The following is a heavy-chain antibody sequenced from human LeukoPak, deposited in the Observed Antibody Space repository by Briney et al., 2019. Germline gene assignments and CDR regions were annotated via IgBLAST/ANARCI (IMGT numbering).Heavy chain of an antibody. CDR3: AISSSWASFDY. CDR2: IYPGDSGT. J-gene: IGHJ4*02. V-gene: IGHV5-51*01. D-gene: IGHD6-13*01. CDR1: GYSFTSYW. Sequence: GESLKISCKGSGYSFTSYWIGWVRQMPGKGLEWMGIIYPGDSGTRYSPSFQGQVTISADKSISTAYLQWSSLKASDTATYYCAISSSWASFDYWGQGTLVTVSS.